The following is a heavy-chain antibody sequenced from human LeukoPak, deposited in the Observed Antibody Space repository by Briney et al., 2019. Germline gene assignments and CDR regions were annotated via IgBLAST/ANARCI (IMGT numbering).Heavy chain of an antibody. J-gene: IGHJ4*02. V-gene: IGHV4-34*01. Sequence: SETLSLTCAVYGGSFSGYYWSWIRQPPGKGLEWIGEINHSGSTNYNPSLKSRVTISVDTSKNRFSLKLSSVTAADTAVYYCARGRRSYAWLVLKYYFDYWGQGTLVTVSS. CDR3: ARGRRSYAWLVLKYYFDY. CDR2: INHSGST. CDR1: GGSFSGYY. D-gene: IGHD6-19*01.